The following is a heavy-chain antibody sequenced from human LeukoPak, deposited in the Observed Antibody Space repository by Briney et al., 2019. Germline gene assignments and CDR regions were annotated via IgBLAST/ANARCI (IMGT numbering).Heavy chain of an antibody. Sequence: SVKVSCKASGGTFSSYAISWVRQAPGQGLEWMGGIIPIFGTANYAQKFQGRVTITTDESTSTAYMELSSLRSEDTAVYYCARGYGYSSSSYWFDPWGQGTLVTVSS. CDR2: IIPIFGTA. V-gene: IGHV1-69*05. CDR3: ARGYGYSSSSYWFDP. CDR1: GGTFSSYA. D-gene: IGHD6-6*01. J-gene: IGHJ5*02.